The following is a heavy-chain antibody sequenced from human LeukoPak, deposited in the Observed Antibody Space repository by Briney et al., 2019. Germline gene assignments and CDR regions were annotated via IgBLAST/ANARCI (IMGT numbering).Heavy chain of an antibody. CDR1: GFTFGSFA. CDR3: ARGGTAMVNDAFDI. V-gene: IGHV3-30-3*01. Sequence: GGSLRLSCAASGFTFGSFAIHWVRQAPGKGLEWIAIISYNGNNKNYAESVKGRFTISRDNSKNTLSLQMSSLRAEDTAVYYCARGGTAMVNDAFDIWGQGTMVIVSS. D-gene: IGHD5-18*01. CDR2: ISYNGNNK. J-gene: IGHJ3*02.